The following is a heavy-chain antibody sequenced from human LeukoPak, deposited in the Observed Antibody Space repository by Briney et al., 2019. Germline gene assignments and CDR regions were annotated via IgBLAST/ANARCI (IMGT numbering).Heavy chain of an antibody. D-gene: IGHD2-21*01. V-gene: IGHV3-73*01. Sequence: GGSLRLSCAASGFTFSGSAMHWVRQASGRGLEWVGRIRTETNNYATAYAASVNGRFTVSRDDSKNTAYLQMNSLRTEDTAIYYCMSMSVQNCFGDCYGRSWGQGTLVTVSS. J-gene: IGHJ4*02. CDR3: MSMSVQNCFGDCYGRS. CDR1: GFTFSGSA. CDR2: IRTETNNYAT.